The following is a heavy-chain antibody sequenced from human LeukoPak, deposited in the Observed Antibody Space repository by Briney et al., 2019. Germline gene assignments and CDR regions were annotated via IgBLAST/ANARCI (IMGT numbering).Heavy chain of an antibody. CDR3: AKDRFCSSTNCPYDQ. J-gene: IGHJ5*02. CDR2: ISVSDDST. D-gene: IGHD2-2*01. Sequence: GGSLRLSCAASGFTSSDYTMNLVRQAPGKGLEWVSGISVSDDSTYYADSVKGRFTMSRDNSNNMLYLQMNSLRAEDTAVYYCAKDRFCSSTNCPYDQWGQGTLVTVSS. CDR1: GFTSSDYT. V-gene: IGHV3-23*01.